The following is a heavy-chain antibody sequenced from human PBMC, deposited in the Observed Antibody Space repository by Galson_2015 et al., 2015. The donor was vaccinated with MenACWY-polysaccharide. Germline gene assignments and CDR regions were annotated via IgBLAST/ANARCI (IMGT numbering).Heavy chain of an antibody. V-gene: IGHV3-48*01. Sequence: SLRLSCAASGFTFSSYSMNWVRQAPGKGLEWVSSISSSSSTIYYADSVKGRFTISRDNAKNSLFLQMNSLRAEDTAVYYCARLHCSSTSCYPTDYYYYGMDVWGQGTTVTVSS. CDR2: ISSSSSTI. D-gene: IGHD2-2*01. J-gene: IGHJ6*02. CDR1: GFTFSSYS. CDR3: ARLHCSSTSCYPTDYYYYGMDV.